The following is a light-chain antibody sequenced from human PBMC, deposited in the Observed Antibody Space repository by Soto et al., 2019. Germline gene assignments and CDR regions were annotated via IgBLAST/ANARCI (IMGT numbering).Light chain of an antibody. J-gene: IGKJ4*01. CDR3: QQYNNWPLT. CDR1: QSVSIN. V-gene: IGKV3-15*01. CDR2: AAS. Sequence: EIVMTQSPATLSVSPGERATLSCRASQSVSINLAWYQQKPGQAPRLLIYAASTRATGIPARFSGSESGTEFTLTISSLQSEDFAVYYCQQYNNWPLTFGGGTKVEIK.